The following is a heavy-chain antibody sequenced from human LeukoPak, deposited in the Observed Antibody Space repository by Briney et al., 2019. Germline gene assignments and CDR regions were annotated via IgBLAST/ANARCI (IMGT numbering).Heavy chain of an antibody. V-gene: IGHV4-34*01. D-gene: IGHD2-15*01. CDR1: GFTFSTYK. Sequence: GSLRLSCAASGFTFSTYKMNWVRQSPGKGLEWIGEIEHSGSTKNSPSLKSRVTISVDTSKNQFSLQLTSVTAADTAVYYCARGWGLRGGIMDVWGKGTTVTISS. CDR3: ARGWGLRGGIMDV. CDR2: IEHSGST. J-gene: IGHJ6*04.